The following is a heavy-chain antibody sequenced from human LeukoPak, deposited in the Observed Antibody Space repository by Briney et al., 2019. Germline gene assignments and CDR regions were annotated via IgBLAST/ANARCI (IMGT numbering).Heavy chain of an antibody. Sequence: ASVKVSCKASGYTFTSYGISWVRQAPGQGLEWMGWISAYNGNTNYAQKLQGRVTMTTDTSTSTAYMELRSLRSEDTAVYYCAREAITIFGVVRTQTTYGPHRFDPWGQGTLVTVPS. J-gene: IGHJ5*02. V-gene: IGHV1-18*01. CDR2: ISAYNGNT. CDR1: GYTFTSYG. CDR3: AREAITIFGVVRTQTTYGPHRFDP. D-gene: IGHD3-3*01.